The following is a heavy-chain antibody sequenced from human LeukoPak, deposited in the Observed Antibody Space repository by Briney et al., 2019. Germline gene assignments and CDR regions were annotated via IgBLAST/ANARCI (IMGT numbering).Heavy chain of an antibody. J-gene: IGHJ4*02. D-gene: IGHD7-27*01. CDR1: GFTFSSYA. Sequence: GGSLRLSCAASGFTFSSYAMSWVRQAPGKGLEWVSAISGSGGSTYYADSVKGRFTISRDNSKNTLYLQMNSLKGEDTAVYYCATSLGPLTEYWGQGTLVTVSS. V-gene: IGHV3-23*01. CDR3: ATSLGPLTEY. CDR2: ISGSGGST.